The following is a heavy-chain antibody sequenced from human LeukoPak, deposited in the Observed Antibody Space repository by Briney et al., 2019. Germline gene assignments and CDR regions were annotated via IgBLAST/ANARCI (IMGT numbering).Heavy chain of an antibody. D-gene: IGHD3-10*01. CDR3: ARGRGTMVRGVIFNWFDP. CDR1: GGSISSSSYY. J-gene: IGHJ5*02. V-gene: IGHV4-39*07. Sequence: SETLSLTCTVSGGSISSSSYYWGWIRQPPGKGLEWIGSIYYSGSTYYNLSLKSRVTISVDTSKNQFSLKLSSVTAADTAVYYCARGRGTMVRGVIFNWFDPWGQGTLVTVSS. CDR2: IYYSGST.